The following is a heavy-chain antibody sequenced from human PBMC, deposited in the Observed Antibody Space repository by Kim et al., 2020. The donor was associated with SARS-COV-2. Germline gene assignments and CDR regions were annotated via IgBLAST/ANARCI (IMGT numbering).Heavy chain of an antibody. CDR2: IYPGDSDV. J-gene: IGHJ1*01. D-gene: IGHD3-22*01. CDR3: TRQTYFDSSGSPGKYFHH. CDR1: GYSFTGHW. Sequence: GESLKISCKTSGYSFTGHWIGWVRQMPGKDLEWMGIIYPGDSDVRYSPAFQGQVTIPADKSINTAYLQWSSLKASDTAIYYCTRQTYFDSSGSPGKYFHHWGQGTLVTVSS. V-gene: IGHV5-51*01.